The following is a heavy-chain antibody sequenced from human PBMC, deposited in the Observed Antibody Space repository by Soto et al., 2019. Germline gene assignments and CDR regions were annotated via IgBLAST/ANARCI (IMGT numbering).Heavy chain of an antibody. D-gene: IGHD2-2*01. CDR2: ISAYNGNT. Sequence: ASVKVSCKASGYTFTSYGISWVRQAPGQGLEWMGWISAYNGNTNYAQKLQGRVTMTTDTSTSTAYMELRSLRSDDTAVYYCARGWYCSSTSCYDYYYMDVWGKGTTVTVSS. CDR3: ARGWYCSSTSCYDYYYMDV. V-gene: IGHV1-18*01. CDR1: GYTFTSYG. J-gene: IGHJ6*03.